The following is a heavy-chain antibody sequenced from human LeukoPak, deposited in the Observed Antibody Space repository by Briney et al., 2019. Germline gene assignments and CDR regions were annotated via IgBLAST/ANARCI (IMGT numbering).Heavy chain of an antibody. V-gene: IGHV3-30*03. D-gene: IGHD5-18*01. CDR1: GFTFSSYG. CDR3: ARGPGDTAFPTPYDY. Sequence: GGSLRLSCAASGFTFSSYGMHWVRQAPGKGLEWVAIISYDESNKYYADSVKGRFTVSRDNSRNTLYLKMNSLRAEDTAVYYCARGPGDTAFPTPYDYWGQGSLVTVSS. J-gene: IGHJ4*02. CDR2: ISYDESNK.